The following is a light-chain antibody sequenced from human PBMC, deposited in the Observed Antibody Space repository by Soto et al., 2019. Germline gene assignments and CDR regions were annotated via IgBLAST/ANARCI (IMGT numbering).Light chain of an antibody. J-gene: IGLJ1*01. V-gene: IGLV1-44*01. CDR1: SSNIGSNT. CDR3: AAWDDSLNGYYV. CDR2: SNN. Sequence: QSVLTQPPSASGTPGQRVTISCSGSSSNIGSNTVNWYQQLPGTAPKLLIYSNNQRPSGVPDRVSGSKSGTSASLAISGLQSEDEADYYCAAWDDSLNGYYVFGTGTKHTVL.